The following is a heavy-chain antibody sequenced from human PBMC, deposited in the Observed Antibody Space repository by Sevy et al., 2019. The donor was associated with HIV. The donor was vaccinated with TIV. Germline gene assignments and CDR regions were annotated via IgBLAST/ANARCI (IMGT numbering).Heavy chain of an antibody. CDR3: VRDNNAYFFLDY. D-gene: IGHD3-16*01. J-gene: IGHJ4*02. V-gene: IGHV3-30-3*01. Sequence: GGSLRLSCAASGFTFASYSLHWVRQAPGKGLEWVSLISQAYDGNKKYYTDSVRGRFTISRDDSKSTLYLQLNSLRAEDTAVYYCVRDNNAYFFLDYWGQGTLVTVSS. CDR2: ISQAYDGNKK. CDR1: GFTFASYS.